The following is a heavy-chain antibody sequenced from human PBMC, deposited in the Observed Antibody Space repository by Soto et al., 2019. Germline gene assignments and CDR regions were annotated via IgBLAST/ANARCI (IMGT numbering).Heavy chain of an antibody. D-gene: IGHD3-3*01. CDR1: GFTFRSFT. CDR3: ARDPPGDTIFGVVIIQGDY. J-gene: IGHJ4*02. Sequence: GGSLRLSCAASGFTFRSFTMNWVRQAPGKGLEWVSTISSNSAYIYYTDALRGRFTISRDNAKNSLHLQMNSLRSEDTAVYYCARDPPGDTIFGVVIIQGDYWGQGTLVTVSS. V-gene: IGHV3-21*01. CDR2: ISSNSAYI.